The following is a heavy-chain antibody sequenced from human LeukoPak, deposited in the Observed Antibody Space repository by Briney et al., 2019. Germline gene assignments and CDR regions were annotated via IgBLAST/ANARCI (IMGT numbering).Heavy chain of an antibody. D-gene: IGHD5-12*01. V-gene: IGHV1-2*02. CDR3: AKDRYGDYEAPFHYYMDV. CDR1: GYTFTGYY. CDR2: INPNSGVT. Sequence: ASVKVSCKASGYTFTGYYMHWVRQAPGKGFEWMGWINPNSGVTNYAQKFQGRVTLTRDTSINTASMELSRLRYDDTAIYYCAKDRYGDYEAPFHYYMDVWGKGTTIIVSS. J-gene: IGHJ6*03.